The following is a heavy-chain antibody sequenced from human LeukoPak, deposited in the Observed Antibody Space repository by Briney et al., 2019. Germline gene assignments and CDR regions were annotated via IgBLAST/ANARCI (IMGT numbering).Heavy chain of an antibody. V-gene: IGHV3-48*03. CDR2: ISSSGSTI. CDR1: GFTFSSYE. Sequence: GGSLRLSCAASGFTFSSYEMNWVRQAPGKGLEWVSYISSSGSTIYYADSVKGRFTISRDNAKNSLYLQMNSLRAEDTAVYYCASLRITMVRGVISDAFDIWGQGTMVTVSS. D-gene: IGHD3-10*01. J-gene: IGHJ3*02. CDR3: ASLRITMVRGVISDAFDI.